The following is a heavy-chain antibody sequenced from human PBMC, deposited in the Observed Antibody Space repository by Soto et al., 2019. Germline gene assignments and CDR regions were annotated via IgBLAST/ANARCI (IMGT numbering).Heavy chain of an antibody. D-gene: IGHD3-3*01. CDR1: GFTFSDYY. V-gene: IGHV3-11*01. CDR2: ISSSGSTI. Sequence: QVQLVESGGGLVKPGGSLRLSCAASGFTFSDYYMSWIRQAPGKGLEWISYISSSGSTIYYADSVKGRFTVSRDNAKNSLYLQVNSLRAEHTAIYYCARRAVVRFWSGHDSYYYYMDVWGKGTTVXVSS. J-gene: IGHJ6*03. CDR3: ARRAVVRFWSGHDSYYYYMDV.